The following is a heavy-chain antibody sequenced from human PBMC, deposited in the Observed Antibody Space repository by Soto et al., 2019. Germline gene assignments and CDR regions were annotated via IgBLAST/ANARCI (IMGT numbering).Heavy chain of an antibody. Sequence: GGSLRLSCVASGFTFSSYVIHWVRQAPGKGLEWVALISTDGTEKHYPGSVRGRFTISRDNSKNTLYLQMNSLRAEDTAVYYCARAHPPTIAVAGTDWFDPWGQGTLVTVST. CDR3: ARAHPPTIAVAGTDWFDP. D-gene: IGHD6-19*01. CDR2: ISTDGTEK. J-gene: IGHJ5*02. V-gene: IGHV3-30-3*01. CDR1: GFTFSSYV.